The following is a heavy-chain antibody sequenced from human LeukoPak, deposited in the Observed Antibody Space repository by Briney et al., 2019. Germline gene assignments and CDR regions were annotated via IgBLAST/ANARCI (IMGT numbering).Heavy chain of an antibody. CDR1: GFIFTNYF. CDR3: ATDRGWRTSGYYLYYFEY. J-gene: IGHJ4*02. CDR2: IKHDGSEK. Sequence: GGSLSLSCAASGFIFTNYFMSWVRQAPGKGLEWVASIKHDGSEKYYVDSVRGRFTISRDNTMNSLYLQMSSLRAEDTAVYYCATDRGWRTSGYYLYYFEYWGQGTLVTFSS. V-gene: IGHV3-7*01. D-gene: IGHD3-3*01.